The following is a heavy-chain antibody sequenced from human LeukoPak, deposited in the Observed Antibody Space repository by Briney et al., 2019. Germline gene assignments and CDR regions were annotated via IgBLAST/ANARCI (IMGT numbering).Heavy chain of an antibody. CDR3: ARNGRGYCSSTCCYGRIGAFDI. J-gene: IGHJ3*02. CDR1: GGSFSGYY. V-gene: IGHV4-34*01. Sequence: SETLSLTCAVYGGSFSGYYWSRIRQPPGKGLEWIGEINHSGSTNYNPSLKSRVTISVDTSKNQFSLKLSSVTAADTAVYYCARNGRGYCSSTCCYGRIGAFDIWGQGTMVTVSS. D-gene: IGHD2-2*01. CDR2: INHSGST.